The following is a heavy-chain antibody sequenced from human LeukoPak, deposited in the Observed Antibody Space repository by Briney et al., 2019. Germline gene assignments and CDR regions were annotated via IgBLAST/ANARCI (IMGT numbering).Heavy chain of an antibody. V-gene: IGHV1-18*01. CDR3: ARDSRWLATISGTDY. CDR2: ISAYNGNT. J-gene: IGHJ4*02. Sequence: ASVKVSCKAPGYTFTSYGISWVRQAPGQGLEWMGWISAYNGNTNYAQKLQGRVTMTTDTSTSTAYMELSSLRSDDTAVYYCARDSRWLATISGTDYWGQGTLVTVSS. D-gene: IGHD5-24*01. CDR1: GYTFTSYG.